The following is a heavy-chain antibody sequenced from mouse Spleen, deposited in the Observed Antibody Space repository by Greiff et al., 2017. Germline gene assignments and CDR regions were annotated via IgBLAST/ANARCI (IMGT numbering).Heavy chain of an antibody. Sequence: QVQLKESGPGLVAPSQSLSITCTVSGFSLTNYAVHWVRQSPGKGLEWLGVIWSDGSTDYNAAFISRLSISKDNSKSQVFFKMNSLQADDTAIYYCARNSYYSNLAWFAYWGQGTLVTVSA. D-gene: IGHD2-5*01. V-gene: IGHV2-4-1*01. CDR1: GFSLTNYA. J-gene: IGHJ3*01. CDR2: IWSDGST. CDR3: ARNSYYSNLAWFAY.